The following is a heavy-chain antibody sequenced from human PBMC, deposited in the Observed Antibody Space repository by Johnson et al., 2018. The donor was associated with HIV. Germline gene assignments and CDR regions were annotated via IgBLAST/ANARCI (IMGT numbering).Heavy chain of an antibody. CDR2: IGSNT. D-gene: IGHD2/OR15-2a*01. J-gene: IGHJ3*02. CDR1: GFTFSSNP. Sequence: QVQLVESGGGVVQPGRSLRLSCAASGFTFSSNPMYWVRKAPGKGLEWVSSIGSNTHYADSVKGRFTISRDNAKNSLYLQMNSLRAEDTALYYCAKVLLPQDAFDIWGQGTMVTVSS. V-gene: IGHV3-NL1*01. CDR3: AKVLLPQDAFDI.